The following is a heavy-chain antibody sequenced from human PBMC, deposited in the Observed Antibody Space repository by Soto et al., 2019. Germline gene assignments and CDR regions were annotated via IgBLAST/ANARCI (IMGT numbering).Heavy chain of an antibody. V-gene: IGHV1-2*02. CDR2: INPNSGGT. CDR3: ARARVYGENAVDY. D-gene: IGHD3-10*01. J-gene: IGHJ4*02. Sequence: QVQLVQSGAEVKKPGASVKVSCKASGYTFTGYYMHWVRQAHGQGLEWMGWINPNSGGTNYEQKYQGRVTMTSDTSISTAYMELSRLRSDDTAVYYCARARVYGENAVDYWGQGTLVTVSS. CDR1: GYTFTGYY.